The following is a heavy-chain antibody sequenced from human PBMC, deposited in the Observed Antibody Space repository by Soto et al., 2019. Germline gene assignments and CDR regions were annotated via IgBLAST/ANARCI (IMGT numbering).Heavy chain of an antibody. J-gene: IGHJ4*02. D-gene: IGHD6-13*01. CDR2: VYNSGST. Sequence: PSDTLSLTCTVSGGSISSNYWTWIRQPPGKGLEWIGYVYNSGSTNYKPSLKSRDTISEDTSKSQSSLKVNSMTAADTAVYYCARYRREAVAGYTLDNWGQGILVTVSS. CDR3: ARYRREAVAGYTLDN. V-gene: IGHV4-59*07. CDR1: GGSISSNY.